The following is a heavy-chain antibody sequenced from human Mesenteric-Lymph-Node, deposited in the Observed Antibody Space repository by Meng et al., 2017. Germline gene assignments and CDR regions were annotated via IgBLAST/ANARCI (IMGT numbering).Heavy chain of an antibody. D-gene: IGHD3-10*01. Sequence: QAQLQGSGPGLVKPSQTLSLTCTVSGGSIGSGDYYWSWIRQPPGKGLEWIGYIYYSGSTYYNPSLKSRVTISVDTSKNQFSLKLSSVTATDTAVYYCARRRGGSGRDCWGQGTLVTASS. CDR1: GGSIGSGDYY. CDR3: ARRRGGSGRDC. J-gene: IGHJ4*02. CDR2: IYYSGST. V-gene: IGHV4-30-4*01.